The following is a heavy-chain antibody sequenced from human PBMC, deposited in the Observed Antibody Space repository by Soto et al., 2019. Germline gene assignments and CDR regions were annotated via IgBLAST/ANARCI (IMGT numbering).Heavy chain of an antibody. CDR1: GGSISSYY. CDR2: IYYSGST. J-gene: IGHJ4*02. CDR3: ARGGPYYDILTGYYSTLDY. D-gene: IGHD3-9*01. V-gene: IGHV4-59*01. Sequence: SETLSLTCTVSGGSISSYYWSWIRQPPGKGLEWIGYIYYSGSTNYNPSLKSRVTISVDTSKNQFSLKLSSVTAADTAVYYCARGGPYYDILTGYYSTLDYWGKGTLVPVYS.